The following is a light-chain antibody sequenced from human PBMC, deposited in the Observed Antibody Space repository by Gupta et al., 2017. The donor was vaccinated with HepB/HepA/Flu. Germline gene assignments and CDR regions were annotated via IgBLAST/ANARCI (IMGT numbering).Light chain of an antibody. J-gene: IGLJ1*01. CDR2: GDS. CDR3: QSYDSSLSGGV. Sequence: QSVLTQPPSVSGAPGQRVTISCTGSSSNIGADFDVHWYQQVPGAAPKLLIYGDSSRPSGVPDRFSGSKSGTSASLAITGLQAEDEADYYCQSYDSSLSGGVFGTGTKVTVL. V-gene: IGLV1-40*01. CDR1: SSNIGADFD.